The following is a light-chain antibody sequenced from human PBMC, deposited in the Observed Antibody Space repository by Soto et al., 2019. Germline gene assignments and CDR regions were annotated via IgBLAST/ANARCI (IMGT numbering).Light chain of an antibody. Sequence: QAVVTQPPSASGTPGQRVTISCSGGSSNIGSNTDNWYQQLPGTAPNLLIYSNNQRPSGVPDRFSGSKSGTSASLAISGLQSEDEADYYCAAWDDSLNAVVFGGGTKLTVL. CDR2: SNN. CDR1: SSNIGSNT. V-gene: IGLV1-44*01. J-gene: IGLJ2*01. CDR3: AAWDDSLNAVV.